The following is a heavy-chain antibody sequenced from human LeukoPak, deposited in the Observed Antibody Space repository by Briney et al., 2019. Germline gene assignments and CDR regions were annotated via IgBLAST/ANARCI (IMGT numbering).Heavy chain of an antibody. Sequence: GESLQISCQGSGYSFTSYWISWVRQMPGKGLEWMGIIYPGDSDTRYSPSFQGQVTISADKSISTAYLQWSSLKASDTAMYYCARHHSRRSDAFDIWGQGTMVTVSS. CDR3: ARHHSRRSDAFDI. J-gene: IGHJ3*02. CDR1: GYSFTSYW. D-gene: IGHD2-15*01. V-gene: IGHV5-51*01. CDR2: IYPGDSDT.